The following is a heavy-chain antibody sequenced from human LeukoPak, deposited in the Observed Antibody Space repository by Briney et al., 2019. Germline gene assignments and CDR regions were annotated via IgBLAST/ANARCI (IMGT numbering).Heavy chain of an antibody. CDR3: ARGARGSGSYYGY. CDR1: GGSFSGYY. J-gene: IGHJ4*02. V-gene: IGHV4-34*01. CDR2: INHSGIT. Sequence: SETLSLTCAVYGGSFSGYYWSWIRQPPGKGLEWIGEINHSGITNYNPSLKSRVTISVDTSKNQFSLKLSSVTAADTAVYYCARGARGSGSYYGYWGQGTLVTVSS. D-gene: IGHD3-10*01.